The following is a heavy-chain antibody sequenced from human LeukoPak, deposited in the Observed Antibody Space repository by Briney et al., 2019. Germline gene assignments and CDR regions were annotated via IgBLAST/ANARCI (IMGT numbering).Heavy chain of an antibody. J-gene: IGHJ5*02. V-gene: IGHV4-30-4*07. CDR1: GGSLSSGGYS. D-gene: IGHD3-10*01. CDR2: IYYSGST. Sequence: PSETLSLTCAVSGGSLSSGGYSWSWLRQPPGKGLEWIGYIYYSGSTYYNPSLKSRVTISVDTSKNQFSLKLSSVTAADTAVYYCASRFGEGFDPWGQGTLVTVSS. CDR3: ASRFGEGFDP.